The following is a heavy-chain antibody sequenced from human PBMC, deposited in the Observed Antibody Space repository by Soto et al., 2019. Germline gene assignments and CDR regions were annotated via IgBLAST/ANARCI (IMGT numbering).Heavy chain of an antibody. Sequence: PGGSLRLSCAASGFSFSNAWMNWVRQAPGKGLEWLGRIGSRGETYATTYAASVKGRFSISRDDSKKTAYLQMNSLESEDTAVYYCSRHDYDWFFNWGRGNLVTGAS. J-gene: IGHJ4*02. CDR3: SRHDYDWFFN. CDR2: IGSRGETYAT. V-gene: IGHV3-73*01. D-gene: IGHD3-9*01. CDR1: GFSFSNAW.